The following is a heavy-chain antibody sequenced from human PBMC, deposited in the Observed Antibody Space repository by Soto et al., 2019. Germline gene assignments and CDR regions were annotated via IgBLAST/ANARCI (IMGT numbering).Heavy chain of an antibody. J-gene: IGHJ6*02. CDR3: ASERGSGYGMDV. D-gene: IGHD3-10*01. V-gene: IGHV4-30-4*01. CDR2: IDNSGTT. Sequence: PSETLSLTCTGSGGAISHGDYYWIWIRQPPGKGLEWIGHIDNSGTTYYNPSLKSRLTISVDTSKNQFSLKLRSVTAADTAVYYCASERGSGYGMDVWGQGTTVT. CDR1: GGAISHGDYY.